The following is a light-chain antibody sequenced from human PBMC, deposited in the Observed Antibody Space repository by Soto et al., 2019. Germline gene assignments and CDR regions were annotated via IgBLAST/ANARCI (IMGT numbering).Light chain of an antibody. CDR1: QSVNNW. J-gene: IGKJ1*01. Sequence: DIQMTQSPSTLSASVGDRVTITCRATQSVNNWLAWYQQKPGNAPKLLIYDASSLESGVPSRFSGSGSGTEFTLTISSLQPDDFATYYCQQYNTYSWTFGQGTEVEIK. CDR3: QQYNTYSWT. CDR2: DAS. V-gene: IGKV1-5*01.